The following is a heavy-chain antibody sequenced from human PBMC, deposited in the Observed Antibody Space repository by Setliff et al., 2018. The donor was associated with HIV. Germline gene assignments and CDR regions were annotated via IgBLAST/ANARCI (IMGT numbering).Heavy chain of an antibody. J-gene: IGHJ4*02. D-gene: IGHD6-19*01. V-gene: IGHV4-59*11. Sequence: SETLSLTCTGSGGSISSHYWSWIRQPPGKGLEWIGSIFYSGSTNYNPSLKSRVTISVDTSKNQFSLKLNSVTAADTAVYYCARDSGIAVAGRLGYWGQGTLVTVSS. CDR1: GGSISSHY. CDR3: ARDSGIAVAGRLGY. CDR2: IFYSGST.